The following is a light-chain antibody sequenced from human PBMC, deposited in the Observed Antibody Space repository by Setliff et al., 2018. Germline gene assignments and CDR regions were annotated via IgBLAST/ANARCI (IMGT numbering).Light chain of an antibody. CDR1: SSDVGGYHY. Sequence: LTQPPSASGSPGQSVTISCTGTSSDVGGYHYVSWYQHHPGKAPKLMIYEVTKRPSGVPDRFSGSKSGNTASLTVSGLQAEDGADYYCSAYAGSNNWGVFGTGTKVTVL. CDR2: EVT. V-gene: IGLV2-8*01. CDR3: SAYAGSNNWGV. J-gene: IGLJ1*01.